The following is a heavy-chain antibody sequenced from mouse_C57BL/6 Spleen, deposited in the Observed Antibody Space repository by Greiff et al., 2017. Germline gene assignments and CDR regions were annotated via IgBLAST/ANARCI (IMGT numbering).Heavy chain of an antibody. D-gene: IGHD1-1*01. J-gene: IGHJ1*03. Sequence: QVQLQQPGAELVKPGASVKLSCKASGYTFTSYWMQWVKQRPGQGLEWIGEIDPSDSYTNYNQKFKGKATLTVDKSSSTAYMQLSSLTSEDSAVYYCARGGFYYGSSYWYFDVWGTGTTVTVSS. CDR2: IDPSDSYT. CDR3: ARGGFYYGSSYWYFDV. V-gene: IGHV1-50*01. CDR1: GYTFTSYW.